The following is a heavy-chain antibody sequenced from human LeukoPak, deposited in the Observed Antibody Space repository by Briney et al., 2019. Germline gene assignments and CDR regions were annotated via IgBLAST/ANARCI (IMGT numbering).Heavy chain of an antibody. CDR2: INPNSGVT. CDR1: GYTFTGYY. CDR3: ARDSSGWYHWFDP. V-gene: IGHV1-2*02. J-gene: IGHJ5*02. D-gene: IGHD6-19*01. Sequence: ASVKVSCKASGYTFTGYYMHWVRQAPGQGLEWMGWINPNSGVTNYAQKFQGRVTMTRDTSISTAYMALSSLRSEDTAVYYCARDSSGWYHWFDPWGQGTLVTVSS.